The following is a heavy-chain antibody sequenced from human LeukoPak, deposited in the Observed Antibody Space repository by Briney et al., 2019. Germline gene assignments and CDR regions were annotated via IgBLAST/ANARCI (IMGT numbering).Heavy chain of an antibody. CDR2: IYTSGRT. D-gene: IGHD6-19*01. V-gene: IGHV4-4*07. CDR1: GGSISSYY. CDR3: ARISSGWPNWFDP. Sequence: SENLSLTCTVSGGSISSYYWSWIRQPAGKGLEWIGRIYTSGRTNYNPSLKSRVTMSVDTSTNPFSLKLSSVTAADTAVYYCARISSGWPNWFDPWGQGTLVTVSS. J-gene: IGHJ5*02.